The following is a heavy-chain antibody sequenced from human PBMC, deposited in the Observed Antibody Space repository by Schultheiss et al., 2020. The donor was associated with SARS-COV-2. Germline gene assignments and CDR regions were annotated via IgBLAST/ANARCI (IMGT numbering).Heavy chain of an antibody. CDR1: GFSFSSYG. CDR2: IWDDGANK. CDR3: AREGPYRYCSSIRCYNAFDT. J-gene: IGHJ3*02. D-gene: IGHD2-2*01. Sequence: GGSLRLSCAASGFSFSSYGMHWVRQAPGKGLEWVAVIWDDGANKYYADSVKGRFTISRDNSKNTLYLQMNSLRAEDTAVYYCAREGPYRYCSSIRCYNAFDTWGQGTMVTVSS. V-gene: IGHV3-33*01.